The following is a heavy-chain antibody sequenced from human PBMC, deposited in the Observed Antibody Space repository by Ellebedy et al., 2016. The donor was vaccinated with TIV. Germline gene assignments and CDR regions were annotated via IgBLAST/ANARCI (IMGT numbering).Heavy chain of an antibody. V-gene: IGHV1-18*01. Sequence: ASVKVSCXASGYTFTSYGISWVRQAPGQGLEWMGWINAYNGNTNYAQKLQGRVTMTTDTSTSTAYMELRSLRSDDTAVYYCARDLRLYSSGWSPLGYWGQGTLVTVSS. CDR1: GYTFTSYG. CDR3: ARDLRLYSSGWSPLGY. CDR2: INAYNGNT. D-gene: IGHD6-19*01. J-gene: IGHJ4*02.